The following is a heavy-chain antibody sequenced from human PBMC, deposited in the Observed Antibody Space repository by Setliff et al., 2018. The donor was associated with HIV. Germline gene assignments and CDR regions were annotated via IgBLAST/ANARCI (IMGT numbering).Heavy chain of an antibody. CDR1: GDSISSSSYY. CDR2: IYFSGTT. Sequence: PSETLSLTCNVSGDSISSSSYYWGWIRQPPGKGLEWIGNIYFSGTTYFNPSLKSRLNISVDTSKNQFSLNLSSVTATDTGIYYCASPYSGSYSGFQYWGQGTLVTVSS. V-gene: IGHV4-39*07. D-gene: IGHD1-26*01. J-gene: IGHJ1*01. CDR3: ASPYSGSYSGFQY.